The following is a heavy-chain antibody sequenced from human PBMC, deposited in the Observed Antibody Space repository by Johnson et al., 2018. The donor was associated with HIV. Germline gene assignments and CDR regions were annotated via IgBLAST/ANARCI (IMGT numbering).Heavy chain of an antibody. CDR2: IYSGGST. J-gene: IGHJ3*02. CDR1: GFTVSSNY. V-gene: IGHV3-66*01. Sequence: VQLVESGGGLVQPGGSLKLSCAASGFTVSSNYMSWVRQAPGKGLEWVSVIYSGGSTYYADSVKDRFTISRDNSKNTLYLQMNSLRAEDTALYYCARAYSYGVFDIWGQGTMVTVSS. CDR3: ARAYSYGVFDI. D-gene: IGHD5-18*01.